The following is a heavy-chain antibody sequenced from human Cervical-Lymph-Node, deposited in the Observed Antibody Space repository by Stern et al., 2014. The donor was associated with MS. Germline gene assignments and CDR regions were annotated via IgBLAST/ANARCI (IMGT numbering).Heavy chain of an antibody. Sequence: QVQLQESGPGLVQPSQTLSLTSTVSGASIKTIGYFWSWVRQPLGKVREWIGFISHSGGTFYNETLKGRVTISQDTSANQFSLGLTSVTAADTALYFCMRGDYWGRGILVAVSS. CDR1: GASIKTIGYF. CDR2: ISHSGGT. CDR3: MRGDY. V-gene: IGHV4-31*03. J-gene: IGHJ4*02.